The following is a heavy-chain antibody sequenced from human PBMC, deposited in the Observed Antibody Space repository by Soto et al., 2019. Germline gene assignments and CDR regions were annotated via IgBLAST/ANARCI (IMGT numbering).Heavy chain of an antibody. J-gene: IGHJ1*01. Sequence: GESMKISCQGSGYSFTSYGSGWVRQMPGKGLEWMGIIYPGDSDTRYSPSFQGQVTISADKSISTAYLQWSSLKASDTAMYYCARQGAWIAAASPEYFQHWGQGTLVTVSS. V-gene: IGHV5-51*01. CDR1: GYSFTSYG. CDR3: ARQGAWIAAASPEYFQH. D-gene: IGHD6-13*01. CDR2: IYPGDSDT.